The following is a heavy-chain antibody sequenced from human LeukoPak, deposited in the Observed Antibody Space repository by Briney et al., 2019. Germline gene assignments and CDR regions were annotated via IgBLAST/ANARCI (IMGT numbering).Heavy chain of an antibody. J-gene: IGHJ4*02. CDR1: GYTFPGYY. CDR2: INPNSGGT. D-gene: IGHD4-11*01. V-gene: IGHV1-2*02. Sequence: GASVKVSCKASGYTFPGYYMHWVRQAPGQGLEWMGWINPNSGGTNYAQKFQGRVTMTRDTSISTAYMELSRLRSDDTAVYYCARLYGNYPYYFDHWGQGTLVTVSS. CDR3: ARLYGNYPYYFDH.